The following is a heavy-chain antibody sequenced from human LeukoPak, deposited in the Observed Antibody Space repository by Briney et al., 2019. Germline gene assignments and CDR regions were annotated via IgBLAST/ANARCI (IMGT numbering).Heavy chain of an antibody. CDR3: ARAASSEYQLLSWFDP. V-gene: IGHV3-21*01. D-gene: IGHD2-2*01. J-gene: IGHJ5*02. CDR1: GFTFSSYS. Sequence: PGGSLRLSCAASGFTFSSYSMNWVRQAPGKGLEWVSSISSSSGYIYYADSVKGRFTISRDNAKNSLYLQMNSLRAKDTAVYYCARAASSEYQLLSWFDPWGQGTLVTVSS. CDR2: ISSSSGYI.